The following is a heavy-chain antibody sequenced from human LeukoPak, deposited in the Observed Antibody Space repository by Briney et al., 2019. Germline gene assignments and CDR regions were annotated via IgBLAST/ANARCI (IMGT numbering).Heavy chain of an antibody. Sequence: GGSLRLSCAASGFTFSNFWMHWVRQGPGKGLVWVSRINNDGSDTTYADSVRGRFTVSRDNSKNTLYLQMNSLRAEDTAVYYCAKAIYDILTGFVYYFEYWGQGSLVTVSS. CDR3: AKAIYDILTGFVYYFEY. V-gene: IGHV3-74*01. D-gene: IGHD3-9*01. J-gene: IGHJ4*02. CDR2: INNDGSDT. CDR1: GFTFSNFW.